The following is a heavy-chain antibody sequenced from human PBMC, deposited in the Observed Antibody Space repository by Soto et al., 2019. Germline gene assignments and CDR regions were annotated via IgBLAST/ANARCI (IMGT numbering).Heavy chain of an antibody. CDR3: IHVYFQYFAS. V-gene: IGHV3-15*07. Sequence: GGSLRLSCAVSGVTLTNVWMDWVRQAPGKGPEWVGRIKSKNDGGTTDYAAPVKGRFTISRDDSENTLYLQMNSLKTEDTAVYYCIHVYFQYFASWVKGTLDTVSS. J-gene: IGHJ4*02. CDR1: GVTLTNVW. D-gene: IGHD3-10*01. CDR2: IKSKNDGGTT.